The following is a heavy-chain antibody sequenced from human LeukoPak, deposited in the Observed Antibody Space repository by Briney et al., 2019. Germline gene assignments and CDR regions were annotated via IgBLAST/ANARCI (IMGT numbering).Heavy chain of an antibody. J-gene: IGHJ3*02. D-gene: IGHD3-22*01. CDR3: ARVPYYYGSSGYAFDI. V-gene: IGHV3-33*01. CDR2: IWSDGSNK. Sequence: GGSLRLSCAASGFTFSSYGMHWVRQAPGKGLEWVAVIWSDGSNKYYADSVKSRFTISRDNSKNTLYLQMNSLRAEDTAVYYCARVPYYYGSSGYAFDIWGLGTMVTVSS. CDR1: GFTFSSYG.